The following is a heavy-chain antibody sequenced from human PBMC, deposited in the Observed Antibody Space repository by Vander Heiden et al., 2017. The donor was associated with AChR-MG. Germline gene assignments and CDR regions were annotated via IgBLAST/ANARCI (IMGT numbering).Heavy chain of an antibody. CDR2: RSEEGTNK. J-gene: IGHJ4*02. V-gene: IGHV3-30-3*01. CDR3: LATGGIGRD. CDR1: GFTFSTFS. D-gene: IGHD2-15*01. Sequence: QVQLVESGGGVVQPGRSLRVSCVASGFTFSTFSMHWVRQAPGKGLEWVAGRSEEGTNKYYADSVKGRFKISRENSKKKLFLQMNSLRAEDTAVYYCLATGGIGRDWGQGTLGTVSS.